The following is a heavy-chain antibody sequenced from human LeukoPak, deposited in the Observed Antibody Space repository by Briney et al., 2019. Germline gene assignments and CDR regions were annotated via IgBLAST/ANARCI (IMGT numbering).Heavy chain of an antibody. CDR3: ARGGELLRPADY. D-gene: IGHD1-26*01. Sequence: GGSLRLSCAASGFTFSSYWMSWVRQAPGKGLEWVANMNQDGSEKYYVDSVKGRFTISRDNAKNSLYLQMNNLRAEDTAVYYCARGGELLRPADYWGQGTLITVSS. V-gene: IGHV3-7*01. CDR1: GFTFSSYW. J-gene: IGHJ4*02. CDR2: MNQDGSEK.